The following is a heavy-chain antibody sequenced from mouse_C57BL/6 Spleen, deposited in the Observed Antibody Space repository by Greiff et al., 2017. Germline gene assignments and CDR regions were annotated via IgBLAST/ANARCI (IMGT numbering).Heavy chain of an antibody. V-gene: IGHV14-2*01. CDR2: IDPEDGEP. D-gene: IGHD2-3*01. Sequence: EVQLQQSGAELVKPGASVKLSCTASGFNIKDYYMHWVKQRTEQGLEWIGRIDPEDGEPKYAPKFQGKATIPADTSSNTAYLQLSSLTSEDTAVYFCARSGDGYTYAMDYWGQGTSVTVSS. CDR1: GFNIKDYY. CDR3: ARSGDGYTYAMDY. J-gene: IGHJ4*01.